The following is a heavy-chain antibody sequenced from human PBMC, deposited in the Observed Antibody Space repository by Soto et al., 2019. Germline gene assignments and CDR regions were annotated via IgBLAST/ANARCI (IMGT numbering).Heavy chain of an antibody. CDR2: ISRSSSYT. J-gene: IGHJ5*02. V-gene: IGHV3-11*05. CDR1: GFTFSDYH. CDR3: ARDHYGPGWFDP. Sequence: QVQLVESGGGLVKPGGSLRVSCAASGFTFSDYHMNWIRQAPGKGLEWVSYISRSSSYTNYADSVKGRFTISRDNAKNSLYLQMNSLRVEDTAVYYCARDHYGPGWFDPWGQGTLITVSS. D-gene: IGHD3-10*01.